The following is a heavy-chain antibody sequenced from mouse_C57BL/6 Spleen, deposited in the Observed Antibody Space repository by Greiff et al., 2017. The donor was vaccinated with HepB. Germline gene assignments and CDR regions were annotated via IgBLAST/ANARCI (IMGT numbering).Heavy chain of an antibody. CDR2: IYPGSGNT. CDR3: ARNYGSLYYFDY. D-gene: IGHD1-1*01. Sequence: VQRVESGAELVRPGASVKLSCKASGYTFTDYYINWVKQRPGQGLEWIARIYPGSGNTYYNEKFKGKATLTAEKSSSTAYMQLSSLTSEDSAVYFCARNYGSLYYFDYWGQGTTLTVSS. J-gene: IGHJ2*01. CDR1: GYTFTDYY. V-gene: IGHV1-76*01.